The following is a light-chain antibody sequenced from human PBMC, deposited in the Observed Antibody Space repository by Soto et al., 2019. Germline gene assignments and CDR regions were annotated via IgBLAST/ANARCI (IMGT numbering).Light chain of an antibody. Sequence: DIQMTQSPSTLSASVGDRVTITCRASQSISSWLAWYQQKPGKAPRLLIYKASDLENGVPSRFSGSGSGTEFALTISSLQPDDFATYYCQQYDSYPLTFGGGTKVDI. CDR1: QSISSW. J-gene: IGKJ4*01. CDR2: KAS. V-gene: IGKV1-5*03. CDR3: QQYDSYPLT.